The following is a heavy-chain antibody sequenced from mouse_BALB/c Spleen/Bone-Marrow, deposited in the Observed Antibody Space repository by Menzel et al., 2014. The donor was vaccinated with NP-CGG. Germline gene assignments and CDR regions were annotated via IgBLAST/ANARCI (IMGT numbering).Heavy chain of an antibody. CDR2: IWGDGST. Sequence: QVQLQQSGPGLVAPSQSLSITCTVSGFSLTSYGVSWVRQSPGKGLEWLGMIWGDGSTDYNSALKSRLSISKDNSKSQVFLKMNSLQTDDAARYYCARDSFLITRALDYWGQGTSVTVSS. D-gene: IGHD2-4*01. CDR3: ARDSFLITRALDY. CDR1: GFSLTSYG. V-gene: IGHV2-6-7*01. J-gene: IGHJ4*01.